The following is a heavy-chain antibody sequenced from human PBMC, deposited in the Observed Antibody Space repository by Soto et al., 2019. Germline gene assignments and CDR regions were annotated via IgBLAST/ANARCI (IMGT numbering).Heavy chain of an antibody. V-gene: IGHV1-18*01. CDR2: ISAYNGNT. CDR1: GYTFTSSG. J-gene: IGHJ3*02. Sequence: ASVKVSCKASGYTFTSSGISWVRQAPGQGLEWMGWISAYNGNTNYAQKLQGRVTMTTDTSTSTAYMELRSLRSGDTAVYYCAREGYCSSTSCYLGNAFDIWGQGTMVTV. CDR3: AREGYCSSTSCYLGNAFDI. D-gene: IGHD2-2*01.